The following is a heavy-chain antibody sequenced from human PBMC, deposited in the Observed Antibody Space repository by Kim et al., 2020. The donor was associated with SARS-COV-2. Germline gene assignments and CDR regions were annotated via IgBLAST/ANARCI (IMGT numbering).Heavy chain of an antibody. D-gene: IGHD5-18*01. V-gene: IGHV1-3*01. Sequence: KYSQKFQGRVTITRDTSASTAYMELSSLRSEDTAVYYCASHLGYFYDFDIWGQGTMVTVSS. CDR3: ASHLGYFYDFDI. J-gene: IGHJ3*02.